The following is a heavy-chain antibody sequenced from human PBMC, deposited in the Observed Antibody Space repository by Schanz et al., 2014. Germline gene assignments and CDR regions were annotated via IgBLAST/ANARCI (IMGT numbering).Heavy chain of an antibody. J-gene: IGHJ3*02. Sequence: QVQLVESGGGVVQPGRSLRLSCAASGFTFSSYAMHWVRQAPGKGLEWVALISFDGKKTFYTDSVKGRFTISRDNSKNTLYLQMNSLRAEDTALYYCAKDPQREEGGTPEAFEIWGQGTMVTVS. CDR3: AKDPQREEGGTPEAFEI. D-gene: IGHD3-16*01. CDR2: ISFDGKKT. V-gene: IGHV3-30*04. CDR1: GFTFSSYA.